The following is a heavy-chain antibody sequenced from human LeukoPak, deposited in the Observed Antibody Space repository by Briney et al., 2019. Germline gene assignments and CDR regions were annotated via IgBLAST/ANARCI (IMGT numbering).Heavy chain of an antibody. D-gene: IGHD4-11*01. CDR2: IWSDGSDK. V-gene: IGHV3-33*06. J-gene: IGHJ1*01. Sequence: GGSLRLSCAASGFTFSHYGMHWVRQTPGAGLEWVAVIWSDGSDKYYAKSVKGRFTISRDNSKNSLFLQMNSLRAEDTAVYYCAKDAQRGFDYSNSLQNWGQGVLVTVSS. CDR3: AKDAQRGFDYSNSLQN. CDR1: GFTFSHYG.